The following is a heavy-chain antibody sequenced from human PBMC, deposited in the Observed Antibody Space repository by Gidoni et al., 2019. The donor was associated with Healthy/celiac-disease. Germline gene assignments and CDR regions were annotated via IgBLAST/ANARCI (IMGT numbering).Heavy chain of an antibody. CDR3: AHSYDFWSGYYTVYYFDY. J-gene: IGHJ4*02. CDR1: GFSLSTSGVG. Sequence: QITLTESGPTLVKPTPTLPLTCTFSGFSLSTSGVGVGWFRQPPGKALEWLALIYWDDDERYSPSLKSRLTITKDTSKNQVVLTMTNMDPVDTATYYCAHSYDFWSGYYTVYYFDYWGQGTMVTVSS. D-gene: IGHD3-3*01. CDR2: IYWDDDE. V-gene: IGHV2-5*02.